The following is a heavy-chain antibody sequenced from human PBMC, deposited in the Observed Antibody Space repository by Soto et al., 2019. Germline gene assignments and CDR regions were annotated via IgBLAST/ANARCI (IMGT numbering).Heavy chain of an antibody. J-gene: IGHJ4*02. V-gene: IGHV4-30-4*01. CDR1: GGSISSGDYH. D-gene: IGHD3-3*01. CDR3: ARGRTITIFGVVTRYYFDY. CDR2: IYYSGST. Sequence: SETLSLTCTVSGGSISSGDYHWSWIRQPPGKGLEWIGYIYYSGSTYYNPSLKSRVTISVDTSKNQFSLKLSSVTAADTAVYYCARGRTITIFGVVTRYYFDYWGQGTLVTVSS.